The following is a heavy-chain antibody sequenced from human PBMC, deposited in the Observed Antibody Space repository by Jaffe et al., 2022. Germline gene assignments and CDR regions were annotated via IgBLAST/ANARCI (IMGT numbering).Heavy chain of an antibody. CDR1: GGSISSGSYY. Sequence: QVQLQESGPGLVKPSQTLSLTCTVSGGSISSGSYYWSWIRQPAGKGLEWIGRIYTSGSTNYNPSLKSRVTISVDTSKNQFSLKLSSVTAADTAVYYCARGIAVAASGNWFDPWGQGTLVTVSS. CDR3: ARGIAVAASGNWFDP. V-gene: IGHV4-61*02. D-gene: IGHD6-19*01. CDR2: IYTSGST. J-gene: IGHJ5*02.